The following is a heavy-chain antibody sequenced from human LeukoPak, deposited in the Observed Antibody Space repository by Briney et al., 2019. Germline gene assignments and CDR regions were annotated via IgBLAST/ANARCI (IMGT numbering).Heavy chain of an antibody. CDR3: ARRLGSGRSGSYSVRGFDP. D-gene: IGHD3-10*01. CDR2: INHSGST. Sequence: TSETLSLTCAVYGGSFSGYYWIWIRQPPGKGLEWIGEINHSGSTNYNPSLKSRVTISVDTSKNQFSLKLSSVTAADTAVYYCARRLGSGRSGSYSVRGFDPWGQGTLVTVSS. V-gene: IGHV4-34*01. J-gene: IGHJ5*02. CDR1: GGSFSGYY.